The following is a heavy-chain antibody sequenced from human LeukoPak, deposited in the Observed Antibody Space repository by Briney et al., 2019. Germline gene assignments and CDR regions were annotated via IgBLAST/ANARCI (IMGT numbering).Heavy chain of an antibody. Sequence: GGSLRLSCAASGFTFSSYSMNWVRQAPGKGLEWVPGISGSGDNTYYADSVKGRFTISRDNSKNTLYVQVNSLGTEDTAAYYCAKGSYYDSSGSFYFDYWGQGTLVTVSS. CDR3: AKGSYYDSSGSFYFDY. V-gene: IGHV3-23*01. CDR1: GFTFSSYS. J-gene: IGHJ4*02. D-gene: IGHD3-22*01. CDR2: ISGSGDNT.